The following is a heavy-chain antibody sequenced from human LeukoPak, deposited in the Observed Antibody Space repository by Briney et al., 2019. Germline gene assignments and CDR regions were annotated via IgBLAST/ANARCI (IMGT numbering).Heavy chain of an antibody. J-gene: IGHJ4*02. V-gene: IGHV3-20*04. CDR3: AREPGITMVRGVDY. D-gene: IGHD3-10*01. CDR2: INWNGVST. CDR1: AFTFEDYG. Sequence: GGSLRLSCAASAFTFEDYGMSWVRQAPGKGLEWVSRINWNGVSTGYADSVKGRFTISRDNAKNSLYLQMNSLRAEDTALYYCAREPGITMVRGVDYWGQGTLVTVSS.